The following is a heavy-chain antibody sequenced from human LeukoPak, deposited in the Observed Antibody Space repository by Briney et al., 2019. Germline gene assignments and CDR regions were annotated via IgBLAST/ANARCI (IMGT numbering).Heavy chain of an antibody. J-gene: IGHJ4*02. D-gene: IGHD5-24*01. CDR2: VYSGGST. CDR3: ARLGDGYNYFDY. CDR1: GFIVISNG. Sequence: GGSLRLSCAASGFIVISNGMSWVRQAPGKGLEWVSSVYSGGSTYYTDSVKGRFTISRDNSKNTLYLQMNSLRADDTAVYYCARLGDGYNYFDYWGQGTLVTVSS. V-gene: IGHV3-53*01.